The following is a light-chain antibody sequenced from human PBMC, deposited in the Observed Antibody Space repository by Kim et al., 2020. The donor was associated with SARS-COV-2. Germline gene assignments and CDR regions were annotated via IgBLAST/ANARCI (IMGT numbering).Light chain of an antibody. CDR3: QQYRSYSPDS. Sequence: DIQMTQSPSTLSASVGDRVTITCRASQSITTIRSWLALDQQKPGKRPKHLVYDSSTLKTGVPTRFSWSRSWTEFTLTLSSVQPDDFATYSCQQYRSYSPDSCGQGT. CDR2: DSS. J-gene: IGKJ2*01. CDR1: QSITTIRSW. V-gene: IGKV1-5*01.